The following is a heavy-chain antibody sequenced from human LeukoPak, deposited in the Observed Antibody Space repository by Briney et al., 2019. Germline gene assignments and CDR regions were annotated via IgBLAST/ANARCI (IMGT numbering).Heavy chain of an antibody. V-gene: IGHV3-21*06. CDR2: IGSSGSYI. J-gene: IGHJ4*02. D-gene: IGHD3-16*01. Sequence: ESGGSLGLSCAASGFTFSNYSMNWVRQAPGKGLEWVSSIGSSGSYIYYADSVKGRFTISRDNAKNSLYLQMNSLRGEDTAVYYCARGGRRFWGQGTLVTVSS. CDR3: ARGGRRF. CDR1: GFTFSNYS.